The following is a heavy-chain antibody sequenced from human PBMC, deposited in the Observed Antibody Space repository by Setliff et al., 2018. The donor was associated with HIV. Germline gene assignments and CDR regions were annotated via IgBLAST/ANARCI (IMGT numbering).Heavy chain of an antibody. J-gene: IGHJ6*03. CDR3: ARHRDPPGTSGIFYSYYMDL. Sequence: PSETLSLACTVYGASISNPNSYWGWLREHPGRRLECLGSVYQNGSTPYSPSLSSRLTIAVQPSKNTVSLRLSSLTAADTGVYYCARHRDPPGTSGIFYSYYMDLWGGGTTVTVSS. CDR2: VYQNGST. V-gene: IGHV4-39*01. D-gene: IGHD1-26*01. CDR1: GASISNPNSY.